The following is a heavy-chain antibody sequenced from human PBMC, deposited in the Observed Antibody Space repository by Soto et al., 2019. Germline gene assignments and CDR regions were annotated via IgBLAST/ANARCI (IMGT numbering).Heavy chain of an antibody. CDR2: ISYAGSNK. D-gene: IGHD6-19*01. Sequence: QVQLVESGGGVVQPGRSLRLSCAASGFTCSSYAMHWVRQAPGKGLEWVAVISYAGSNKYYADSVKGRFTISRDNSKNTLYLQMNSLRAEDTAVYYCARDLEVAVAGAWGQGTLVTVSS. CDR3: ARDLEVAVAGA. V-gene: IGHV3-30-3*01. J-gene: IGHJ5*02. CDR1: GFTCSSYA.